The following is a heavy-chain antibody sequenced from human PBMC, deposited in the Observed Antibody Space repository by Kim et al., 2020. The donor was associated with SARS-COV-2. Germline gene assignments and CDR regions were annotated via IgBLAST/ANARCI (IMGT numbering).Heavy chain of an antibody. V-gene: IGHV3-30*04. D-gene: IGHD1-26*01. Sequence: GGSLRLSCAASGFTFRSYAIHWVRPAPGTGLEWVAVISSDGSNKYYADSVKGRFTISRDNSKNTLYLQMNSLRAEDTAVYYCASSGGSYRDAFDIWGQGTMVTVSS. CDR1: GFTFRSYA. CDR3: ASSGGSYRDAFDI. J-gene: IGHJ3*02. CDR2: ISSDGSNK.